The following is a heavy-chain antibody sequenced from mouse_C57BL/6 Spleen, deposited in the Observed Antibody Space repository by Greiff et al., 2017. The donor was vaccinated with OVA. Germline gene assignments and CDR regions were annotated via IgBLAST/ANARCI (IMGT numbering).Heavy chain of an antibody. CDR1: GYTFTTYP. V-gene: IGHV1-47*01. J-gene: IGHJ4*01. CDR3: ARGIYYGNYGVFMDY. Sequence: VPLQLSGAALVKPGFSVNMFCKASGYTFTTYPIEWMTQIHGKSLEWIGNFPPYNADTMYNEKSKGKATLTVEKSSSTVYVELSRLTSDDAAVYYCARGIYYGNYGVFMDYRGQGTSVTVSS. CDR2: FPPYNADT. D-gene: IGHD2-1*01.